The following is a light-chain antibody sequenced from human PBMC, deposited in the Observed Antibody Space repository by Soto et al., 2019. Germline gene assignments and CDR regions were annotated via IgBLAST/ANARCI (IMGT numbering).Light chain of an antibody. CDR2: GTS. J-gene: IGKJ1*01. V-gene: IGKV3-20*01. CDR3: QQYSVSPWT. Sequence: EIVLTQSPGTLSLSPGEGATLSCRASQSVSSTYIAWYQQKPGQAPGLLIYGTSTRATGIPDRFRGSGSGTDFTLTVSRLEPEDFAVYFCQQYSVSPWTFGQGNRVEIK. CDR1: QSVSSTY.